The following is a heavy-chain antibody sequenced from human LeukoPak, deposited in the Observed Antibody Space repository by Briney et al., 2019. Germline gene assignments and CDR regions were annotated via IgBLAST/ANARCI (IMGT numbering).Heavy chain of an antibody. CDR3: AKDRLLWFGEPADYMDV. J-gene: IGHJ6*03. CDR1: GFTFSSYS. V-gene: IGHV3-30*02. Sequence: GGSLRLSCAASGFTFSSYSMNWVRQAPGKGLEWVAFIRYDGSNKYYADSVKGRFTISRDNSKNTLYLQMNSLRAEDTAVYYCAKDRLLWFGEPADYMDVWGKGTTVTISS. CDR2: IRYDGSNK. D-gene: IGHD3-10*01.